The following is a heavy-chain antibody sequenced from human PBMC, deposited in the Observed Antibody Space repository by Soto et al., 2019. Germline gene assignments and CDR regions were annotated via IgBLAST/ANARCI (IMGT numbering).Heavy chain of an antibody. J-gene: IGHJ4*02. D-gene: IGHD6-19*01. V-gene: IGHV4-4*02. CDR1: GASISDNHW. CDR3: ARHIGVTGTRGFDY. CDR2: VVHRGTT. Sequence: QVQLQESGPGLVQPSGTLSLTCAVSGASISDNHWWSWVRQPPGKGLEWIGEVVHRGTTNHNPSLRSRVTISMDKSKNQISLTLSSVTAADSAVYYCARHIGVTGTRGFDYWGQGTLVTVSS.